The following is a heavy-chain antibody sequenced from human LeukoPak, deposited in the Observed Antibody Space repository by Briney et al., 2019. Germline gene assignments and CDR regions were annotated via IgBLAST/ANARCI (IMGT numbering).Heavy chain of an antibody. V-gene: IGHV1-69*04. J-gene: IGHJ4*02. CDR1: GGTFSSYA. CDR2: IIPILGIA. CDR3: ARDTSSGYSVGYFDY. D-gene: IGHD3-22*01. Sequence: SVKVSCKASGGTFSSYAISWVRQAPGQGLEWMGRIIPILGIANYAQKFQGRVTITADKSTSTAYMELSSLRSEDTAVYYCARDTSSGYSVGYFDYWGQGTLVTVSS.